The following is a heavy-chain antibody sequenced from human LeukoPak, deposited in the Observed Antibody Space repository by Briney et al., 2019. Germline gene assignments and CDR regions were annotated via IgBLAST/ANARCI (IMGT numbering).Heavy chain of an antibody. J-gene: IGHJ5*02. Sequence: SSETLSLTCAVYGGSFSGYYWSWIRQPPGKGLEWIGEINHSGSTNYNPSLKSRVTISVDTSKNQFSLKLSSVTAADTAVYYCAREFRKGWDWFDPWGQGTLVTVSS. CDR3: AREFRKGWDWFDP. D-gene: IGHD1-26*01. V-gene: IGHV4-34*01. CDR1: GGSFSGYY. CDR2: INHSGST.